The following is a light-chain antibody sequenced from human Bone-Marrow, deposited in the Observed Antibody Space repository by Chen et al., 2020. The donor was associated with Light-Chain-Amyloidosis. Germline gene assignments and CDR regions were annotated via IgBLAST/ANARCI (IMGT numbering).Light chain of an antibody. CDR3: QEYYDTPHT. CDR1: RIISNS. V-gene: IGKV1-NL1*01. Sequence: DIQMTQSPSSLSASVGDRVTITCRASRIISNSLVWYQQKPGKAPKLLLYAASRLESGVPSRFNGSGSGTDYTLTITSMEPEDFATYYCQEYYDTPHTFGQGTKLKIK. J-gene: IGKJ2*01. CDR2: AAS.